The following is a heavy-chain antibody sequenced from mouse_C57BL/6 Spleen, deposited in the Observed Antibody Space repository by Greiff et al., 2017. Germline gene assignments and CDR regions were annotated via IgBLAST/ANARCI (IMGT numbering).Heavy chain of an antibody. CDR1: GYTFTDYE. D-gene: IGHD2-2*01. CDR2: IDPETGGT. V-gene: IGHV1-15*01. CDR3: TREEGVTTLDY. J-gene: IGHJ2*01. Sequence: QVQLQQSGAELVRPGASVTLSCKASGYTFTDYEMHWVKQTPVHGLEWIGAIDPETGGTAYNQKFKGKAILTADKSSSTAYMELRSLTSEDSAVYYCTREEGVTTLDYWGQGTTLTVSS.